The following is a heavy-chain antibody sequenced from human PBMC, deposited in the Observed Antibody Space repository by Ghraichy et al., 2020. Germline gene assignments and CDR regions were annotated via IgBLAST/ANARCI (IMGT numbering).Heavy chain of an antibody. CDR1: GGSISSGSYY. CDR3: ARTGYSYGYGLLQFDY. V-gene: IGHV4-61*02. J-gene: IGHJ4*02. D-gene: IGHD5-18*01. Sequence: SETLSLTCTVSGGSISSGSYYWSWIRQPAGKGLEWIGRIYTSGSTNYNPSLKSRVTISVDTSKNQFSLKLSSVTAADTAVYYCARTGYSYGYGLLQFDYWGQGTLVTVSS. CDR2: IYTSGST.